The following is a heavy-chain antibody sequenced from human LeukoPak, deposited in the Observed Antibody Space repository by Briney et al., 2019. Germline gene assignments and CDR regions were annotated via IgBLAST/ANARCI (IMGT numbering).Heavy chain of an antibody. Sequence: GGSLRLSCAASGFTFSSYAMSWVRQAPGKGLEWVSAISGSGGSTYYADSVKGRFTISRDNSKNTLYLQMNSLRAEDTAVYYCAKALEKAVAGTRYFDYWGQGTLVTVSS. CDR1: GFTFSSYA. CDR2: ISGSGGST. J-gene: IGHJ4*02. CDR3: AKALEKAVAGTRYFDY. D-gene: IGHD6-19*01. V-gene: IGHV3-23*01.